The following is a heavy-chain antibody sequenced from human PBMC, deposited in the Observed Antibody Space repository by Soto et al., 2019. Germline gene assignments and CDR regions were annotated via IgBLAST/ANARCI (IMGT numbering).Heavy chain of an antibody. V-gene: IGHV3-23*01. Sequence: GGSLRLSCAASGFIFSSYAMSWVRQAPGKGLEWVSAISGSGTTAYYADSVKGRFTFSRDNSKKTMYLQMNSLRAEDTAVYYCATTADCYFSAIDVWGQGTTVTVSS. CDR1: GFIFSSYA. D-gene: IGHD2-15*01. J-gene: IGHJ6*02. CDR2: ISGSGTTA. CDR3: ATTADCYFSAIDV.